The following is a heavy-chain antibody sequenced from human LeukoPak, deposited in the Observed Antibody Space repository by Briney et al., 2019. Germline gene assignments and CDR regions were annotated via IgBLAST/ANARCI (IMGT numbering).Heavy chain of an antibody. V-gene: IGHV4-4*07. Sequence: SETLSLTCTVSGGSISSYYWSWIRQPAGKGLEWIGRIYTSGSTNYNPSLKCRVTMSVDTSKNQFSLKLSSVTAADTAVYYCARLYYDSSGYYYGDAFDIWGQGTMVTVSS. CDR1: GGSISSYY. J-gene: IGHJ3*02. D-gene: IGHD3-22*01. CDR2: IYTSGST. CDR3: ARLYYDSSGYYYGDAFDI.